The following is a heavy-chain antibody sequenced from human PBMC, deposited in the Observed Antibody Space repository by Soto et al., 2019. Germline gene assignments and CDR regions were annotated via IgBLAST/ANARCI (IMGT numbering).Heavy chain of an antibody. V-gene: IGHV3-74*01. J-gene: IGHJ4*02. D-gene: IGHD5-18*01. CDR3: VRGDGDYSDGNGYLGRH. CDR2: LKSEGSGI. Sequence: EVQLVESGGGLVQPGGSLRLSCAASGFTFSSYWMHWVRQAPGKGLVWVSRLKSEGSGITYPASVKGRLTISRDNAKNTLYLQMNSLRAEDTAVYYCVRGDGDYSDGNGYLGRHWGQGPLVTVSS. CDR1: GFTFSSYW.